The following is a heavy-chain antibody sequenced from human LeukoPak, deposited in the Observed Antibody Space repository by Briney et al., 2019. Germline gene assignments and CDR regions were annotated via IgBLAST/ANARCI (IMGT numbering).Heavy chain of an antibody. CDR2: IDSTSSFI. D-gene: IGHD5-18*01. J-gene: IGHJ4*02. Sequence: PGGSLRLSCAASGFTFSSYAMMWVRQAPGKGLEWVSSIDSTSSFIYYADSLKGRFTVSRDNAKNSLYLQMISLRAEDTAFYYCASSRTERGYSFGYGYWGEGTLVTVSS. V-gene: IGHV3-21*01. CDR3: ASSRTERGYSFGYGY. CDR1: GFTFSSYA.